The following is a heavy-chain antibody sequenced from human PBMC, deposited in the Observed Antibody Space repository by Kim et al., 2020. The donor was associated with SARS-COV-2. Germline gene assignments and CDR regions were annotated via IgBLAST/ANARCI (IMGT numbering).Heavy chain of an antibody. J-gene: IGHJ4*02. D-gene: IGHD3-22*01. CDR1: GGTFSSYA. V-gene: IGHV1-69*13. Sequence: SVKVSCKASGGTFSSYAISWVRQAPGQGLEWMGGIIPIFGTANYAQKFQGRVTITADESTSTAYMELSSLRSENTAVYYCARAHRSAYYYDSSGYAPLDNWGQGTLVTVSS. CDR2: IIPIFGTA. CDR3: ARAHRSAYYYDSSGYAPLDN.